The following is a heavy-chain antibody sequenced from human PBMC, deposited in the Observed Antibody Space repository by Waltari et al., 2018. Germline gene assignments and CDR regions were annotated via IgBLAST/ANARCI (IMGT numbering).Heavy chain of an antibody. D-gene: IGHD7-27*01. CDR3: AKGIGTGENFEYYGMDA. CDR1: GFTFSPYA. J-gene: IGHJ6*02. Sequence: EVQLLESGGGLVHPGGSLRLSCSVSGFTFSPYAVTWVRQAQGKGLEWVSGLSASGGDIYYADSVKGRFTISRDNSRDTVFLQMDSLRVEDTALYFCAKGIGTGENFEYYGMDAWGQGTTVIVSS. CDR2: LSASGGDI. V-gene: IGHV3-23*01.